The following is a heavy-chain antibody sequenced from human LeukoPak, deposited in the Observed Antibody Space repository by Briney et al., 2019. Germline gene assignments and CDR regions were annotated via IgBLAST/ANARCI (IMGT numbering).Heavy chain of an antibody. CDR2: IIPIFGTA. D-gene: IGHD4-23*01. J-gene: IGHJ4*02. V-gene: IGHV1-69*13. CDR1: GGTFSSYA. Sequence: SVKVSCKASGGTFSSYAISWVRQAPGQGLEWMGGIIPIFGTANYAQKFQGRVTITADESTSTAYMELSSLRSEDTAVFYCARGRPNGGHFDYWGQGTLVTVSS. CDR3: ARGRPNGGHFDY.